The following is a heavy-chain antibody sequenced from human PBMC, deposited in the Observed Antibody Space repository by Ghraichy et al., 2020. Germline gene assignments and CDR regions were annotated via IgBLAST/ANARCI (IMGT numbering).Heavy chain of an antibody. CDR1: GFPFNAYN. CDR3: VRDGDSSGFYWY. V-gene: IGHV3-21*05. Sequence: GGSLRLSCAASGFPFNAYNMNWVRQAPGQGLEWVSYISTISRHTYYADSVKGRFTISRDDVKNSLYLQMNSLRAEDTAVYYCVRDGDSSGFYWYWGQGALVTVSS. D-gene: IGHD3-22*01. CDR2: ISTISRHT. J-gene: IGHJ4*02.